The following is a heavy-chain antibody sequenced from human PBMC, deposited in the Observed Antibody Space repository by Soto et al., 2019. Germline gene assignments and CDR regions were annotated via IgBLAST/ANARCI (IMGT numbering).Heavy chain of an antibody. CDR2: ISSSGSTI. D-gene: IGHD4-17*01. CDR3: ARVGANGDYGD. Sequence: GGSLRLSCAASGFTFSDYYMRLIRQSPGKGLEWVSYISSSGSTIYYADSVKGRFTISRDNAKNSLYLQMNGLRAEDTAVYYCARVGANGDYGDWGQGTMVTVSS. J-gene: IGHJ4*02. V-gene: IGHV3-11*01. CDR1: GFTFSDYY.